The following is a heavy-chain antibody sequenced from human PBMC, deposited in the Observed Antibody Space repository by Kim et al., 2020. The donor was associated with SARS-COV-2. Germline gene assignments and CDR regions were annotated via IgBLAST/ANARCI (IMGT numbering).Heavy chain of an antibody. V-gene: IGHV1-3*01. CDR2: INAGNGNT. CDR3: ARDSPILGYSYGYALGVLY. J-gene: IGHJ4*02. D-gene: IGHD5-18*01. CDR1: GYTFTSYA. Sequence: ASVKVSCKASGYTFTSYAMHWVRQAPGQRLEWMGWINAGNGNTKYSQKFQGRVTITRDTSASTAYMELSSLRSEDTAVYYCARDSPILGYSYGYALGVLYWGQGTLVTVSS.